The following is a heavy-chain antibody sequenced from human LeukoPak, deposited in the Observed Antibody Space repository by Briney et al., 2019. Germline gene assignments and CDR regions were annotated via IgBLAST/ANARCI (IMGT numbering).Heavy chain of an antibody. CDR2: IYYSGST. D-gene: IGHD1-26*01. V-gene: IGHV4-59*08. Sequence: LETLSLTCTVSGGSISSYYWSWIRQPPGKGLEWIGYIYYSGSTNYNPSLLSRVTISVDTSKNQFSLKLRSVTAADTAMYYCARPFSGSYSDAFDLWGQGTMVTVSS. CDR3: ARPFSGSYSDAFDL. J-gene: IGHJ3*01. CDR1: GGSISSYY.